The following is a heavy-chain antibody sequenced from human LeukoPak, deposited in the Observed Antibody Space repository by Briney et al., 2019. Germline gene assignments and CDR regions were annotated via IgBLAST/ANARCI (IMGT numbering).Heavy chain of an antibody. V-gene: IGHV3-53*01. Sequence: GGSLRLSCAASGFTVSNTYMSWVRQAPGKGLEWVSIIYSGGGTRYADSVKGRFTISRDNSRNTLYLQMNSLRAEDTALYYCARDNYDSSGFTWGQGTLVTVSS. J-gene: IGHJ4*02. CDR3: ARDNYDSSGFT. CDR1: GFTVSNTY. CDR2: IYSGGGT. D-gene: IGHD3-22*01.